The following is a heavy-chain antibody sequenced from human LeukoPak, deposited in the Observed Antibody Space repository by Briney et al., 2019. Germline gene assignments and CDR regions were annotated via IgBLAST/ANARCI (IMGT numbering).Heavy chain of an antibody. D-gene: IGHD6-13*01. J-gene: IGHJ6*02. CDR1: GFTFSSYS. CDR3: ARGYSSSWSGMDV. CDR2: ISSSSSTI. V-gene: IGHV3-48*04. Sequence: GGSLRLSCAASGFTFSSYSMNWVRQAPGEGLEWVSYISSSSSTIYYADSVKGRFTISRDNAKNSLYLQMNSLRAEDTAVYYCARGYSSSWSGMDVWGQGTTVTVSS.